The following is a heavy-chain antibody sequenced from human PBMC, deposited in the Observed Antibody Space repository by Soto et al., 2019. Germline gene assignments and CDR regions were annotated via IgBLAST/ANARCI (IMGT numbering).Heavy chain of an antibody. Sequence: GASVKVSCKASGYTFTSYAMHWVRQAPGQRLEWMGWINAGNGNTKYAQKLQGRVTMTTDTSTSTAYMELRSLRSDDTAVFYCAREMVRGVGSDYWGQGILVIVSS. J-gene: IGHJ4*02. V-gene: IGHV1-3*01. CDR3: AREMVRGVGSDY. CDR2: INAGNGNT. D-gene: IGHD3-10*01. CDR1: GYTFTSYA.